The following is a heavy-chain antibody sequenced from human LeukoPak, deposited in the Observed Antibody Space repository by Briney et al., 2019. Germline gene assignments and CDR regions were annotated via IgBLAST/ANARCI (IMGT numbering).Heavy chain of an antibody. CDR1: GCTFTSYA. CDR2: INAGNGNT. D-gene: IGHD2-2*01. V-gene: IGHV1-3*01. J-gene: IGHJ4*02. CDR3: ARAVVPAAPRAYFDY. Sequence: GASVKVSCKASGCTFTSYAMHWVRQAPGQRLEWMGWINAGNGNTKYSQKFQGRVTITRDTSASTAYMELSSLRSEDTAVYYCARAVVPAAPRAYFDYWGPGTLVTVSS.